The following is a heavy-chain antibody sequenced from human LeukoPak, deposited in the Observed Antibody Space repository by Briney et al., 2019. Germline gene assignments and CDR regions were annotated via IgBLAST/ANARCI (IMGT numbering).Heavy chain of an antibody. CDR1: GFTFSSYS. CDR2: ISSSSSYI. CDR3: AREGFRYCSGGSCYSGSFDY. D-gene: IGHD2-15*01. V-gene: IGHV3-21*01. J-gene: IGHJ4*02. Sequence: PGGSLRLSCAASGFTFSSYSMNWVRQAPGKGLEWVSSISSSSSYIYYADSVKGRFTISRDNAKNSLYLQMNSLRAEDTAVYYCAREGFRYCSGGSCYSGSFDYWGQGTLVTVSS.